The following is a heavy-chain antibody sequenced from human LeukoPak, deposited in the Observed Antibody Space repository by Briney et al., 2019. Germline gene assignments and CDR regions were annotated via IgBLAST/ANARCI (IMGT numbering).Heavy chain of an antibody. J-gene: IGHJ4*02. CDR3: ARGDGFEDFDY. CDR1: GGSFSGYY. CDR2: INHSGST. V-gene: IGHV4-34*01. Sequence: SETLSLTCAVYGGSFSGYYWSWIRQPPGKGLEWIGEINHSGSTNYNPSLKSRVTISVDTSKNQFSLKLSSVTAADTAVYYCARGDGFEDFDYWGQGTLATVSS. D-gene: IGHD3-9*01.